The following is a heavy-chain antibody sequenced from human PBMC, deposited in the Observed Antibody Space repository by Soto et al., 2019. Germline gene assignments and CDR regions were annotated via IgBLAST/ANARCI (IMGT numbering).Heavy chain of an antibody. V-gene: IGHV3-33*01. J-gene: IGHJ6*02. CDR3: ARAVLVLNYYYYYGMDV. CDR1: GFTFSSYG. CDR2: IWYDGSNK. Sequence: QVQLVESGGGVVQPGRSLRLSCAASGFTFSSYGMHWVRQAPGKGLEWVAVIWYDGSNKYYADSVKGRFNISRDNSKNTLYLALNGLRVEGTAVYYCARAVLVLNYYYYYGMDVWGQGTTVTVSS. D-gene: IGHD2-8*02.